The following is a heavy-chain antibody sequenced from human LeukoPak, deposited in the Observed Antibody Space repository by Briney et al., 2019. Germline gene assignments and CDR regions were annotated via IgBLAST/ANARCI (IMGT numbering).Heavy chain of an antibody. CDR3: VKRSTSGWFYFDY. Sequence: PGGSLRLSCAASGFTFSRYEMNWVRQAPGKGLEWVSYIGSSGTAIYYADSVKGRFSISRDNSENTLYLQLNSLRADDTAIYYCVKRSTSGWFYFDYWGQGTLVTVSS. CDR1: GFTFSRYE. CDR2: IGSSGTAI. V-gene: IGHV3-48*03. J-gene: IGHJ4*02. D-gene: IGHD6-19*01.